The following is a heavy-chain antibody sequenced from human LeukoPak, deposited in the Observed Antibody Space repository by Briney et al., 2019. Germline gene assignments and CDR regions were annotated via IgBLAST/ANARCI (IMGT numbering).Heavy chain of an antibody. CDR3: ARGFPDYYDSSGYDDH. D-gene: IGHD3-22*01. J-gene: IGHJ5*02. CDR1: GYSFTSYD. V-gene: IGHV1-8*01. CDR2: MNPNSGNT. Sequence: GASVKVSCTASGYSFTSYDIDWVRQATGQGLEWMGWMNPNSGNTGYAQKFQGRVTMTRNTSISTAYMELSSLRSEDTAVYYCARGFPDYYDSSGYDDHWGQGTLVTVSS.